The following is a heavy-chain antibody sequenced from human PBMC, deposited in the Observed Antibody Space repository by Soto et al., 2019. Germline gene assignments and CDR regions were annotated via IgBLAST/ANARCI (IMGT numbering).Heavy chain of an antibody. D-gene: IGHD6-13*01. CDR3: VRVAGSASWYETDS. J-gene: IGHJ4*02. CDR2: IYQSGTT. Sequence: KPXXTLSVPCSVSGGSLRSGRYYWTWIRQPPAKGLEWIGYIYQSGTTKYNASLKSRVTISIDASTNQLSLKLSYVTAADTAAYFCVRVAGSASWYETDSWGQGILGTVSS. V-gene: IGHV4-61*01. CDR1: GGSLRSGRYY.